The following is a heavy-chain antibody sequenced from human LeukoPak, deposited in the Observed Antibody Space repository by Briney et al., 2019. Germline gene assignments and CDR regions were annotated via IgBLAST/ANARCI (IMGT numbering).Heavy chain of an antibody. CDR2: IIPIFGTA. CDR3: AKRDNVYYYYGMDV. D-gene: IGHD1-14*01. CDR1: GSTFSSYA. Sequence: SVKVSCKASGSTFSSYAISWVRQAPGQGLEWMGGIIPIFGTANYAQKFQGRVTITADKSTSTAYMELSSLRSEDTAVYYCAKRDNVYYYYGMDVWGKGTTVTVSS. V-gene: IGHV1-69*06. J-gene: IGHJ6*04.